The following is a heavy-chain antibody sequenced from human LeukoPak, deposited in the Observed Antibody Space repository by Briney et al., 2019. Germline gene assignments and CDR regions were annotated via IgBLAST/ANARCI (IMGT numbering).Heavy chain of an antibody. J-gene: IGHJ4*02. CDR3: AKPRSAESPFDY. V-gene: IGHV3-23*01. CDR2: FSGSGGST. D-gene: IGHD3-3*01. Sequence: GGSLRLSCAASGFTFSSYAMSWVRQAPWKGLEWVSGFSGSGGSTYYADSVQGRFTISRDNSKNTLYLQMNSLRAEDTAVYYCAKPRSAESPFDYWGQGTLVTVSS. CDR1: GFTFSSYA.